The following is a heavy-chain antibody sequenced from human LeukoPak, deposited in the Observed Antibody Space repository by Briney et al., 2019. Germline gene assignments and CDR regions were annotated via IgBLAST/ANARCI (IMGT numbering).Heavy chain of an antibody. CDR2: ISRSSSYI. Sequence: GGSLRLSCAASGFTFSSYSMNWVRQAPGKGLEWVSSISRSSSYIYYADSVKGRFTISRDNAKNSLYLQMNSLRAEDTAVYYCARDTYYDILTGQGYWGQGTLVTVSS. J-gene: IGHJ4*02. V-gene: IGHV3-21*01. CDR3: ARDTYYDILTGQGY. CDR1: GFTFSSYS. D-gene: IGHD3-9*01.